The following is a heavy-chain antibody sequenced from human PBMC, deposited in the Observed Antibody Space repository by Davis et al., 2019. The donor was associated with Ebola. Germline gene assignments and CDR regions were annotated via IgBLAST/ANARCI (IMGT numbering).Heavy chain of an antibody. D-gene: IGHD5-24*01. CDR3: ARQIGYRYYYGMDV. Sequence: SETLSLTCAVYGGSFSGYYWSWIRQPPGKGLEWIGEINHSGSTNYNPSLKSRVTISVDTSKNQFSLKLSSVTAADTAVYYCARQIGYRYYYGMDVWGQGTLVTVSS. V-gene: IGHV4-34*01. CDR2: INHSGST. CDR1: GGSFSGYY. J-gene: IGHJ6*02.